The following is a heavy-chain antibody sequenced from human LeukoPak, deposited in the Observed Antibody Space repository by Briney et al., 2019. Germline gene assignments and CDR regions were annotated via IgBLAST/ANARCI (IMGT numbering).Heavy chain of an antibody. V-gene: IGHV1-46*01. J-gene: IGHJ5*02. D-gene: IGHD2-2*01. CDR3: ARARGVVVPAAPNGIWFDP. CDR2: INPSGGST. CDR1: GYTFTSYY. Sequence: ASVKVSCKASGYTFTSYYMHWVRQAPGQGLEWMGIINPSGGSTSYAQKFQGRVTMTRDMSTSTVYVELSSLRSEDTAVYYCARARGVVVPAAPNGIWFDPWGQGTLVTVSS.